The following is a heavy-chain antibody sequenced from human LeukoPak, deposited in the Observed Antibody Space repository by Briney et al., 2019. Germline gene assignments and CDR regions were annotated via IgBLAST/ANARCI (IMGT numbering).Heavy chain of an antibody. V-gene: IGHV3-21*04. Sequence: GGSLRLSCAASGFTFSSYSMNWVRQAPGKGLEWVSSISSSSSYIYYADSVKGRFTISRDNSKNTLYLQMNSLRAEDTAVYYCAKAGGPRGSYFDYWGQGTLVTVSS. CDR3: AKAGGPRGSYFDY. J-gene: IGHJ4*02. D-gene: IGHD4-23*01. CDR1: GFTFSSYS. CDR2: ISSSSSYI.